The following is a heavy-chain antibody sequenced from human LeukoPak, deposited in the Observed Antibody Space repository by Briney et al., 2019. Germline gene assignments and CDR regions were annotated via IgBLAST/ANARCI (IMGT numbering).Heavy chain of an antibody. CDR3: ARVSTTGTHFDY. J-gene: IGHJ4*02. Sequence: GRSLRLSCAASGFTFSSYWMHWVRQAPGKGLVWVSRINSDGSSTSYADSVKGRFTISRDNAKNTLYLQMNSLRAEDTAVYYCARVSTTGTHFDYWGQGTLVTVSS. CDR1: GFTFSSYW. D-gene: IGHD1-1*01. CDR2: INSDGSST. V-gene: IGHV3-74*01.